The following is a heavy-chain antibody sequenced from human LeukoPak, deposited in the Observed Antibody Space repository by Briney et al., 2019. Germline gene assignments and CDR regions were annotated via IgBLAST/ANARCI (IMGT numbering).Heavy chain of an antibody. CDR3: ARVTIAVARGAFDYYMDV. Sequence: PSGTLSLTCAVSGGSISSAIWWSWIRQTPGRGLEWIGEIFYGETTSYNPSLKSRVTISVDTSKNQFSLKLSSVTAADTAVYYCARVTIAVARGAFDYYMDVWGKGTTVTVSS. V-gene: IGHV4-4*02. CDR2: IFYGETT. J-gene: IGHJ6*03. CDR1: GGSISSAIW. D-gene: IGHD6-19*01.